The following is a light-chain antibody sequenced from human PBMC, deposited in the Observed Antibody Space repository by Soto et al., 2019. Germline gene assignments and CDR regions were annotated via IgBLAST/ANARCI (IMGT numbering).Light chain of an antibody. J-gene: IGKJ2*01. CDR1: QSVSSN. V-gene: IGKV3-15*01. CDR2: GAS. CDR3: QQYNNWPPYT. Sequence: EIVMTQSPATLSVSPGERATLSCRASQSVSSNLAWYQHKPGQAPRILIYGASTRATGIPARFSGSGSGTEFTLTISCLQSEDFAAYDCQQYNNWPPYTFGQGTKLEI.